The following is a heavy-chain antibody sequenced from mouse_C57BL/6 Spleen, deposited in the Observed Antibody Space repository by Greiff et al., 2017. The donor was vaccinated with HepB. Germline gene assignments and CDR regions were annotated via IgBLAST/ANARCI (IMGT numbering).Heavy chain of an antibody. Sequence: EVKLVESGGGLVKPGGSLKLSCAASGFTFSSYAMSWVRQTPEKRLEWVATISDGGSYTYYPDNVKGRFTISRDNAKNNLYLQMSHLKSEDTAMYYCARGGSSGYLFAYWGQGTLVTVSA. CDR3: ARGGSSGYLFAY. CDR2: ISDGGSYT. D-gene: IGHD3-2*02. CDR1: GFTFSSYA. J-gene: IGHJ3*01. V-gene: IGHV5-4*03.